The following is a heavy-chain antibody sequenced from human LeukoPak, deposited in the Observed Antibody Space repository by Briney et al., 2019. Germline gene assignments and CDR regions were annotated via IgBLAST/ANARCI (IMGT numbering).Heavy chain of an antibody. J-gene: IGHJ5*02. CDR1: GFTFSSYE. V-gene: IGHV4-34*01. CDR2: INHSGST. Sequence: PGGSLRPSCAASGFTFSSYEMNWIRQPPGKGLEWIGEINHSGSTNYNPSLKSRVTISVDTSKNQFSLKLSSVTAADTAVYYCASATAMVTKWFDPWGQGTLVTVSS. D-gene: IGHD5-18*01. CDR3: ASATAMVTKWFDP.